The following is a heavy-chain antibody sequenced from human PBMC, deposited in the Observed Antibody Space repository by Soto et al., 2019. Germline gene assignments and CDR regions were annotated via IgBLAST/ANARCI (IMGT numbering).Heavy chain of an antibody. CDR2: ISGSGGST. CDR1: GFTFSSYA. V-gene: IGHV3-23*01. Sequence: LRLSCAASGFTFSSYAMSWVRQAPGKGLEWVSAISGSGGSTYYADSVKGRFTISRDNSKNTLYLQMNSLRAEDTAVYYCAIDIVATIAGGDWFDPWGQGTLVTV. CDR3: AIDIVATIAGGDWFDP. J-gene: IGHJ5*02. D-gene: IGHD5-12*01.